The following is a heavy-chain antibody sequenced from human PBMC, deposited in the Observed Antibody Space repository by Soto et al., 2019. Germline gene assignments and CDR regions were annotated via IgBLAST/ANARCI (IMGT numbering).Heavy chain of an antibody. CDR3: ARQIPLAVDD. D-gene: IGHD6-19*01. CDR2: IYPGDYDN. V-gene: IGHV5-51*01. J-gene: IGHJ4*02. CDR1: GYSFTSYW. Sequence: GASLKISCKGSGYSFTSYWIGWVRQMPGKGLEWMGIIYPGDYDNRYSPSLQGQVTISADKSISTAYLQRSSLKASDTAMYYCARQIPLAVDDWGQGTLVTVSS.